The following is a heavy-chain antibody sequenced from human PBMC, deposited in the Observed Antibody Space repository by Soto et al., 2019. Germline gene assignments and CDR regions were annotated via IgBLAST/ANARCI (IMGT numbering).Heavy chain of an antibody. CDR1: GGSFSGYY. V-gene: IGHV4-34*01. CDR3: ARTPLITIFGVVSSGNWFDP. Sequence: LSLTCAVYGGSFSGYYWSWIRQPPGKGLEWIGEINHSGSTNYNPSLKSRVTISVDTSKNQFSLKLSSVTAADTAVYYCARTPLITIFGVVSSGNWFDPWGQGTLVTVSS. D-gene: IGHD3-3*01. CDR2: INHSGST. J-gene: IGHJ5*02.